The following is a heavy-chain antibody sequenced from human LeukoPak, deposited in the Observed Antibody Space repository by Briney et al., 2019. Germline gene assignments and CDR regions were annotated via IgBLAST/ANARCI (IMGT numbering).Heavy chain of an antibody. CDR2: ISYDGSNK. D-gene: IGHD3-3*01. V-gene: IGHV3-30*04. Sequence: GRSLRLSCAASGFTFSSYAMHWVRQAPGKGLGWVAVISYDGSNKYYADSVKGRFTISRDNSKNTLYLQMNSLRAEDTAVYYCARTYDFWSGYYSGRYFDYWGQGTLVTVSS. CDR3: ARTYDFWSGYYSGRYFDY. CDR1: GFTFSSYA. J-gene: IGHJ4*02.